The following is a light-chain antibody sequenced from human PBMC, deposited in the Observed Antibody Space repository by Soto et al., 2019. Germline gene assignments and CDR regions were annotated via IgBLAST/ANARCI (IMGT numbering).Light chain of an antibody. CDR2: GAS. V-gene: IGKV3-15*01. CDR3: QQRADWPIT. CDR1: QSVSSN. Sequence: EIVMTQSPGTLSVSPGERATLSCRASQSVSSNLAWYQQKPGQAPRLLIYGASTRATGIPARFSGRGSGTEFTLTISSLQSEDFAVYYCQQRADWPITFGQGTRLEIK. J-gene: IGKJ5*01.